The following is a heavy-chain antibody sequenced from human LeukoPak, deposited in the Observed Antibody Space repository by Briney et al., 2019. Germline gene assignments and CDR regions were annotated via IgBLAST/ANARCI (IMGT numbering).Heavy chain of an antibody. CDR3: AKDGAQYSSGPECDP. V-gene: IGHV4-61*02. D-gene: IGHD6-19*01. Sequence: SQTLSLTCTVSGGSISSGSYYWSWFRQPAGKGLEWIGRIYTSGSTNYNPSLKSRVTISVDTSKNQFSLKLSSVTAADTGVYYCAKDGAQYSSGPECDPRGQGALVTVSP. CDR1: GGSISSGSYY. J-gene: IGHJ5*02. CDR2: IYTSGST.